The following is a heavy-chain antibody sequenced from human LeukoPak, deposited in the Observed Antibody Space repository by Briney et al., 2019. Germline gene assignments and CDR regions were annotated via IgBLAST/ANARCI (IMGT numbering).Heavy chain of an antibody. CDR1: VFTFSSYG. Sequence: GRSLRLSCAASVFTFSSYGMHWVRQAPGKGLEWVAVISYDGSNKYYADSVKGRFTISRDNSKNTLYLQMNSLRAEDTAVYYCAKGADTMIVVVTHPLDYWGQGTLVTVSS. V-gene: IGHV3-30*18. CDR3: AKGADTMIVVVTHPLDY. J-gene: IGHJ4*02. CDR2: ISYDGSNK. D-gene: IGHD3-22*01.